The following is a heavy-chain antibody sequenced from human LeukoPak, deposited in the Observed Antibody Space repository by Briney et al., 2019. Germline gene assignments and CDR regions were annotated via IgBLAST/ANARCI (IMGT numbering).Heavy chain of an antibody. CDR1: GFTFSSYV. V-gene: IGHV3-33*01. J-gene: IGHJ4*02. Sequence: PGGSLRLSCAASGFTFSSYVMHWVRQAPGKGLEWVAVIWYDGSNKYYADSVKGRFTISRDNSKNTLYLQMNSLRAEDTAVYYCAREGIVGATIYFDYWGQGTLVTVSS. CDR3: AREGIVGATIYFDY. D-gene: IGHD1-26*01. CDR2: IWYDGSNK.